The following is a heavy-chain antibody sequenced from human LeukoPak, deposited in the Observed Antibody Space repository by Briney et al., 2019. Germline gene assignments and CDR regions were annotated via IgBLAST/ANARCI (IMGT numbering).Heavy chain of an antibody. CDR3: AKDMERYFDSFDP. CDR2: ISWNSGSI. D-gene: IGHD3-9*01. Sequence: PGGSPRLSCAASGFTFDDYAMHWVRQAPGKGLEWVSGISWNSGSIGYADSVKGRFTISRDNAKNSLYLQMNSLRAEDTALYYCAKDMERYFDSFDPWGQGTLVTVSS. V-gene: IGHV3-9*01. CDR1: GFTFDDYA. J-gene: IGHJ5*02.